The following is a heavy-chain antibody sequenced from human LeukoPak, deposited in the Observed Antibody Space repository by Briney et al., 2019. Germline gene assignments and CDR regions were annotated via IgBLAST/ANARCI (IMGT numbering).Heavy chain of an antibody. CDR1: GVSISSYY. CDR3: ARGYCSSTSCYIDY. CDR2: IYTSGST. J-gene: IGHJ4*02. Sequence: SESLSLTCTVSGVSISSYYWSWIRQPPGKGLEWLGYIYTSGSTNYNPSLNSRVTISVDTSKNQFSLKLRSVTAADTAVYYCARGYCSSTSCYIDYWGQGTLVTVSS. V-gene: IGHV4-4*09. D-gene: IGHD2-2*02.